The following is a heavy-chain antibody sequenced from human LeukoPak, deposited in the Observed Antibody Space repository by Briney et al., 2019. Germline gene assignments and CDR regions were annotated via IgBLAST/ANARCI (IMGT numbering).Heavy chain of an antibody. CDR1: GGSFSGYY. CDR2: INHSGST. D-gene: IGHD2-2*02. V-gene: IGHV4-34*01. CDR3: ARPGYCSSTSCYTSYGMDV. Sequence: SETLSLTCAVYGGSFSGYYWSWIRQPPGKGLEWIGEINHSGSTNYNPSLKSRVTISVDTSKNQFSLKLSSVTAADTAVYYRARPGYCSSTSCYTSYGMDVWGQGTTVTVSS. J-gene: IGHJ6*02.